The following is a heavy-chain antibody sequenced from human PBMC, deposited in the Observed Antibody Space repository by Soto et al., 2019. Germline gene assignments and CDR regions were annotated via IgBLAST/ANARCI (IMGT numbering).Heavy chain of an antibody. CDR1: GGSFSGYY. D-gene: IGHD3-10*01. CDR3: ARGLLRFGEGYYYYYMDV. Sequence: SETLSLTCAVYGGSFSGYYWSWTRQPPGKGLEWIGEINHSGSTNYNPSLKSRVTISVDTSKNQFSLKLSSVTAADTAVYYCARGLLRFGEGYYYYYMDVWGKGTTVTVSS. CDR2: INHSGST. V-gene: IGHV4-34*01. J-gene: IGHJ6*03.